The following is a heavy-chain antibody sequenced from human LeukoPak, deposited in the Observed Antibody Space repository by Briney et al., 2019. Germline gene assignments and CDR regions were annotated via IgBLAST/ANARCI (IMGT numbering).Heavy chain of an antibody. CDR1: GGTFSSYA. D-gene: IGHD5-24*01. CDR2: IIPIFGTA. J-gene: IGHJ4*02. CDR3: ARPAKPMATIFIYFDY. V-gene: IGHV1-69*13. Sequence: SVKVSCKASGGTFSSYAISWVRQAPGQGLEWMGGIIPIFGTANYAQKFQGRVTITADESTSTAYMELTSLRSEDTAVYYCARPAKPMATIFIYFDYWGQGTLVTVSS.